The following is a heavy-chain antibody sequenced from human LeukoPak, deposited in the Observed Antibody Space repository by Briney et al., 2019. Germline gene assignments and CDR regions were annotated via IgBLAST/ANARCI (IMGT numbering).Heavy chain of an antibody. Sequence: GGSLRLSCAASGFTFSSYSMNWVRQAPGKGLEWVSSISSSSSYIYYADSVKGQFTISRDNAKNSLYLQMNSLRAEDTAVYYCAGGNQWELPGWDAFDIWGQGTMVTVSS. CDR3: AGGNQWELPGWDAFDI. V-gene: IGHV3-21*01. CDR1: GFTFSSYS. J-gene: IGHJ3*02. CDR2: ISSSSSYI. D-gene: IGHD1-26*01.